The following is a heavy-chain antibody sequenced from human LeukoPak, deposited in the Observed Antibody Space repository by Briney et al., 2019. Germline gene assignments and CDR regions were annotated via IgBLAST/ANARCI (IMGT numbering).Heavy chain of an antibody. J-gene: IGHJ6*02. D-gene: IGHD3-10*01. CDR2: IYPGDSDT. Sequence: GESLKISCKGSGYSFTSYWIGWVRQMPGKGLEWMGIIYPGDSDTRYSPSFQGQVTISADKSISTAYLQWSSPKASDTAMYYCARHGITMVRGVILLYGMDVWGQGTTVTVSS. CDR3: ARHGITMVRGVILLYGMDV. V-gene: IGHV5-51*01. CDR1: GYSFTSYW.